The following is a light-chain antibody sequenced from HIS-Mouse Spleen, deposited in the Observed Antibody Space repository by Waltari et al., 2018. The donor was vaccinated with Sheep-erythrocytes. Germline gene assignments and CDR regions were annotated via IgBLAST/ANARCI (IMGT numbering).Light chain of an antibody. CDR2: DVS. V-gene: IGLV2-11*01. CDR1: SSDVGGYNY. J-gene: IGLJ1*01. CDR3: CSYAGSYNHV. Sequence: QSALTQPRSVSGSPGQSVTISCTGTSSDVGGYNYVSWYQQHPGKAPKLMSYDVSKRPSGVPDRFSGSKSGNTASLTISGLQAEDEADYYCCSYAGSYNHVFATVTKVTVL.